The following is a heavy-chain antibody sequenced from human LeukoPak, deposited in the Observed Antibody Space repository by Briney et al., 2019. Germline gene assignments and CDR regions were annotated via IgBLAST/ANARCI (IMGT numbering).Heavy chain of an antibody. V-gene: IGHV1-2*04. CDR2: INPNSGGT. Sequence: ASVKVSCKASGYTFTGYYMHWVRQAPGQGLEWMGWINPNSGGTNYAQKFQGWVTMTRDTSISTAYMELSRLRSDDTAVYYRARGGSGSSTSCYDHWGQGTLVTVSS. D-gene: IGHD2-2*01. CDR1: GYTFTGYY. J-gene: IGHJ4*02. CDR3: ARGGSGSSTSCYDH.